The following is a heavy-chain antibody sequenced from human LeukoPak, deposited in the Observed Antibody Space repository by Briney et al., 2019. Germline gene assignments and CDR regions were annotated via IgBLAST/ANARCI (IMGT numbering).Heavy chain of an antibody. D-gene: IGHD3-22*01. CDR1: GFTFSSYA. J-gene: IGHJ4*02. Sequence: GGSLRLSCAASGFTFSSYAMSWVRQAPGKGLEWVSYISSSSSTIYYADSVKGRFTISRDNAKNSLYLQMNSLRAEDTAVYYCARGSYYYDSSGYYTLDYWGQGTLVTVSS. CDR3: ARGSYYYDSSGYYTLDY. V-gene: IGHV3-48*01. CDR2: ISSSSSTI.